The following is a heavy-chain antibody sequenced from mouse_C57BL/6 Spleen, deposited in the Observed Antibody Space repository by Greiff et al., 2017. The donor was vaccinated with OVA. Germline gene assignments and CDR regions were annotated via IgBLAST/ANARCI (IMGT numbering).Heavy chain of an antibody. J-gene: IGHJ1*03. Sequence: VQLQQSGAELVKPGASVKLSCKASGYTFTSYWMHWVKQRPGQGLEWIGMIHPNSGSTNYNEKFKSKATLTVDKSSSTAYMQLSSLTSEDSAVYYCARHYYYGSSPAYFDVWGTGTTVTVSS. CDR3: ARHYYYGSSPAYFDV. D-gene: IGHD1-1*01. CDR1: GYTFTSYW. V-gene: IGHV1-64*01. CDR2: IHPNSGST.